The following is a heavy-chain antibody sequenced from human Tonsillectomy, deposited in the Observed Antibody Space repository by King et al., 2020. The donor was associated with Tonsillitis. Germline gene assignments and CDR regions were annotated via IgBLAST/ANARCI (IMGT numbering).Heavy chain of an antibody. J-gene: IGHJ4*02. D-gene: IGHD6-19*01. CDR1: GGSISSGDHF. V-gene: IGHV4-39*01. Sequence: QLQESGPGIVKPSETLSLTCTVSGGSISSGDHFWAWIRQPPGKVLEWVGYRYSSGTVFYNPSLNSRITISGGTSVNQFSLRLTSVTAADTAVYFCARYVSGSFDYWGQGALVTVSS. CDR2: RYSSGTV. CDR3: ARYVSGSFDY.